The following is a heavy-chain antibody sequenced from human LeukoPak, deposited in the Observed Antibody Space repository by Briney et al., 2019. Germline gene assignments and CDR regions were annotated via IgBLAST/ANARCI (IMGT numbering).Heavy chain of an antibody. CDR1: GGSVSSGSYY. D-gene: IGHD6-19*01. CDR3: ARDGPHSSGWYG. Sequence: SETLSLTCTVSGGSVSSGSYYWSWIRQPPGKGLEWIGYIYYSGSTNCNPSLKSRVTISVDTSKNQFSLKLSSVTAADTAVYYCARDGPHSSGWYGWGQGTLVTVSS. V-gene: IGHV4-61*01. CDR2: IYYSGST. J-gene: IGHJ4*02.